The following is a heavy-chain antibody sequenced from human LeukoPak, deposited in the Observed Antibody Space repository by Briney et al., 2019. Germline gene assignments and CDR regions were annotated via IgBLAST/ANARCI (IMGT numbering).Heavy chain of an antibody. Sequence: GGSLRLSCAASGFSFSTYCMHWVRQAPGKGPMWVSRICPDGTVTNYADSVKARFSISRDNARNTVYLQMNSLRAEDTAVYYCARANNSSWHNWGQGTLVTVSS. CDR1: GFSFSTYC. J-gene: IGHJ4*02. CDR3: ARANNSSWHN. CDR2: ICPDGTVT. D-gene: IGHD6-13*01. V-gene: IGHV3-74*01.